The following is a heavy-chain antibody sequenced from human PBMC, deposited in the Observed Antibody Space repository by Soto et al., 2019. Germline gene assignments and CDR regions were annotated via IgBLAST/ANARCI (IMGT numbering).Heavy chain of an antibody. D-gene: IGHD6-19*01. CDR1: GGSFSGYY. CDR3: ASGGRIIGYSSGWYKNYFDY. Sequence: PSETLSLTCAVYGGSFSGYYWSWIRQPPGKGLEWIGEINHSGSTNYNPSLKSRVTISVDTSKNQFSLKLSSVNAADTAVYYCASGGRIIGYSSGWYKNYFDYWGQGTLVTVSS. CDR2: INHSGST. V-gene: IGHV4-34*01. J-gene: IGHJ4*02.